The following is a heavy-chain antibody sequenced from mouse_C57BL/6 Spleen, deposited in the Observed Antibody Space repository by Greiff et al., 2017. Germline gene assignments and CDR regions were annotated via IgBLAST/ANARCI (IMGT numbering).Heavy chain of an antibody. CDR1: GYAFSSYW. J-gene: IGHJ1*03. CDR2: IYPGDGDT. D-gene: IGHD1-1*01. V-gene: IGHV1-80*01. Sequence: QVQLKESGAELVKPGASVKISCKASGYAFSSYWMNWVKQRPGKGLEWIGQIYPGDGDTNYNGKFKGKATLTADKSSSTAYMQLSSLTSEDSAVYFCTTVVEASWYFDVWGTGTTVTVSS. CDR3: TTVVEASWYFDV.